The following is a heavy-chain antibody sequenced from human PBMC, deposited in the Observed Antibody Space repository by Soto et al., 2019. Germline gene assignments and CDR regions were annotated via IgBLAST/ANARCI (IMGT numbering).Heavy chain of an antibody. J-gene: IGHJ5*02. V-gene: IGHV4-31*03. D-gene: IGHD2-2*01. CDR2: IYYSGST. Sequence: SETLSLTCTVSGGSISSGGYYWSWIRQHPGKGLEWIGYIYYSGSTYYNPSLKSRVTISVDTSKNQFSLKLSSVTAADTAVYYCARGRIVLVPAALTPWFDPWGQGTLVTVSS. CDR1: GGSISSGGYY. CDR3: ARGRIVLVPAALTPWFDP.